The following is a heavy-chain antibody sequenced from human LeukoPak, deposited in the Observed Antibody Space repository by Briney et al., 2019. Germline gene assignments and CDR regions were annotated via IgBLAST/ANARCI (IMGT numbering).Heavy chain of an antibody. Sequence: ASVKVSCRASGYTFTGYYMHWVRQAPGQGLGWMGWINPNSGGTNYAQKFQGRVTMTRDTSISTAYMELSRLRSDDTAVYYCARDPGTAMVRGYYYYGMDVWGQGTTVTVSS. CDR1: GYTFTGYY. J-gene: IGHJ6*02. V-gene: IGHV1-2*02. D-gene: IGHD5-18*01. CDR2: INPNSGGT. CDR3: ARDPGTAMVRGYYYYGMDV.